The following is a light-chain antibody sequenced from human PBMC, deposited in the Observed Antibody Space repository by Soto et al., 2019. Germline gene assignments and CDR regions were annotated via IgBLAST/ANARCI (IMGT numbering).Light chain of an antibody. J-gene: IGKJ1*01. V-gene: IGKV3-20*01. CDR3: QQYDSSPPT. Sequence: EIVLTQSPGTLSLSPGERATLSCRASQSVSSSYLAWYQQKPGQPPRLLIYATSSRATGIPDRFSGSGSGTEFTLTISRLEAEDFAVYSCQQYDSSPPTFGQGTKVDIK. CDR2: ATS. CDR1: QSVSSSY.